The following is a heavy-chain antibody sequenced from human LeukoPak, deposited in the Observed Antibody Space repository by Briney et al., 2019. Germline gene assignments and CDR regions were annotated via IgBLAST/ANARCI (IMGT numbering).Heavy chain of an antibody. Sequence: ASVKVSCKASGNTFTTYDFNWVRQAPGQGFEWMGWMNPKTSGTGFAQKFRGRFTMTRNISINTAYLEVTNLRFEDTALYYCVTGVPWDWGQGSLITVSS. V-gene: IGHV1-8*01. D-gene: IGHD1-26*01. CDR1: GNTFTTYD. CDR2: MNPKTSGT. J-gene: IGHJ4*02. CDR3: VTGVPWD.